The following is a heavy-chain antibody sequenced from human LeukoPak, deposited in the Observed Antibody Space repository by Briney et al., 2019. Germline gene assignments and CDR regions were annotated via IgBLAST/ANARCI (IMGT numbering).Heavy chain of an antibody. Sequence: SETLSLTCTVSGGSISSSSYYWGWIRQPPGKGLEWIGSIYYSGSTYYNPSLKSRVTISVDTSKNQFSLKLSSVTAADTAVYYCARISSGWYHYYYYMDVWGKGTTVTVSS. CDR2: IYYSGST. D-gene: IGHD6-19*01. CDR1: GGSISSSSYY. J-gene: IGHJ6*03. V-gene: IGHV4-39*07. CDR3: ARISSGWYHYYYYMDV.